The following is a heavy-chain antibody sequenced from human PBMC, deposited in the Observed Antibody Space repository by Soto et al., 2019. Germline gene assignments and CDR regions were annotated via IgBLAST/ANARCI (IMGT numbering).Heavy chain of an antibody. V-gene: IGHV3-23*01. Sequence: GGSLRLSCAASGFTFSSYAMSWVRQAPGKGLEWASAISGSGGSTYYADSVKGRFTISRDNSKNTLYLQMNSLRAEDTAVYYCAKDRSGDYNPIWGQGTLVTVSS. D-gene: IGHD4-17*01. CDR2: ISGSGGST. CDR3: AKDRSGDYNPI. CDR1: GFTFSSYA. J-gene: IGHJ4*02.